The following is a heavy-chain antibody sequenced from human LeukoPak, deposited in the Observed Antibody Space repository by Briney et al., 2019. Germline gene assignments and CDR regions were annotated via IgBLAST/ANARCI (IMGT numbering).Heavy chain of an antibody. CDR3: ARGAPAGLPKDPSFDY. V-gene: IGHV3-30-3*01. D-gene: IGHD2-21*02. J-gene: IGHJ4*02. CDR1: GFTFSSYA. CDR2: ISYDGSNK. Sequence: PGRSLRLSCAASGFTFSSYAMHWVRQAPGKGLEGVAVISYDGSNKYYADSVKGRFTISRDNSKNTLYLQMNSLRAEDTAVYYCARGAPAGLPKDPSFDYWGQGTLVTVSS.